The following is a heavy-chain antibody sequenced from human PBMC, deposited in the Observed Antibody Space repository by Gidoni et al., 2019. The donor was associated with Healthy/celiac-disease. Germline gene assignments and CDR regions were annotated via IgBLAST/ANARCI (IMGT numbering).Heavy chain of an antibody. J-gene: IGHJ3*02. V-gene: IGHV2-26*01. CDR2: IFSSDEK. CDR3: ARILGVRYYYGSGSPFNAFDI. Sequence: QVPLQESGPVLVKPTETRTLTSTVSALSLRNASMGVRWSRQPPGKALAGLAHIFSSDEKSYSTSLTSRLTIAKDTSTSQVVLTMTNMDPVDTATYYCARILGVRYYYGSGSPFNAFDIWGQGTMVTVSS. CDR1: ALSLRNASMG. D-gene: IGHD3-10*01.